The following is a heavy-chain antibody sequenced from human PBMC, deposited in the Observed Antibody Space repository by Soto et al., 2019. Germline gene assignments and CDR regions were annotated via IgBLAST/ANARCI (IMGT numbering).Heavy chain of an antibody. J-gene: IGHJ6*02. D-gene: IGHD2-2*01. CDR3: ARDLGTSGTRVYGMDV. CDR2: ISSSGSTI. V-gene: IGHV3-11*01. Sequence: QVQLVESGGGLVKPGGSLRLSCAASGFTFSDYYMSWIRQAPGKGLEGVSYISSSGSTIYYADSVKGRFTISRDNAKKSLFLQMNSLRAEDTAVYYCARDLGTSGTRVYGMDVWGQGTTVTVSS. CDR1: GFTFSDYY.